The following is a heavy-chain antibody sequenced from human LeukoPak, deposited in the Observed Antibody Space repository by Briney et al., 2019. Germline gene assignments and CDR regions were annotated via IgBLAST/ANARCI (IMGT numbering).Heavy chain of an antibody. CDR1: GFTFSSYG. J-gene: IGHJ4*02. D-gene: IGHD6-19*01. V-gene: IGHV3-30*18. CDR3: AKVGVAGTSRYFDY. Sequence: GGSLRLSCAASGFTFSSYGMHWVRQAPGKGLEWVAVISYDGSNKYYADSVKGRFTISRDNFKNTLYLQMNSLRAEDTAVYCCAKVGVAGTSRYFDYWGQGTLVTVSS. CDR2: ISYDGSNK.